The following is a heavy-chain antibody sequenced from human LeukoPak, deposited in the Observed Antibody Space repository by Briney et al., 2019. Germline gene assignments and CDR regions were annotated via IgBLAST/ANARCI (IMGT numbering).Heavy chain of an antibody. V-gene: IGHV4-39*01. Sequence: SETLSLTCTVSGDSISSSSSYWGWIRQPPGEGLEWIGSIYYSGSTYYNTSLKSRVTISVDTSKNQFSLKLSSVTAADTAVYYCARAYGSTFDPWGQGTLVTVSS. J-gene: IGHJ5*02. CDR3: ARAYGSTFDP. D-gene: IGHD6-13*01. CDR1: GDSISSSSSY. CDR2: IYYSGST.